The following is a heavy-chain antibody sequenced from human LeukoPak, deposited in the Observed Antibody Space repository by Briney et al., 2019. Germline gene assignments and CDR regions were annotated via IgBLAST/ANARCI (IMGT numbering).Heavy chain of an antibody. CDR2: IYSGGNT. CDR1: GFTVSSNY. J-gene: IGHJ3*02. V-gene: IGHV3-53*01. Sequence: GGSLRLSCAASGFTVSSNYMSWVRQAPGKGLEWVSVIYSGGNTYYADSVKGRFTISRDNSKNTLYLQINSLRAEDTAVYYCAKDAPYYYDSSGYGGAFDIWGQGTMVTVSS. CDR3: AKDAPYYYDSSGYGGAFDI. D-gene: IGHD3-22*01.